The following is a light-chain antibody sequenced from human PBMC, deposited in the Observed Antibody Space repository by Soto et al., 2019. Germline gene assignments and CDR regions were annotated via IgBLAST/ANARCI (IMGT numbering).Light chain of an antibody. CDR1: QGITSY. CDR2: AAS. V-gene: IGKV1-9*01. Sequence: DIQLTQSPSFLSASIGDRVTITCRASQGITSYLAWYQQKPGKAPKLLIYAASNLQSGVPSRFSGSGSGTEFTLTISSLQPEDFATYYCQQLYIYPLTFGGGTKVEI. CDR3: QQLYIYPLT. J-gene: IGKJ4*01.